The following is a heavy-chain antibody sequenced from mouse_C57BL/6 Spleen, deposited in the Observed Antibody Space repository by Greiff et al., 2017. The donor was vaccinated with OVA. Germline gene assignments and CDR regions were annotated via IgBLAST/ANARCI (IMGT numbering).Heavy chain of an antibody. V-gene: IGHV14-3*01. CDR2: IDPANGST. J-gene: IGHJ3*01. Sequence: VQLQQSVAELVRPGASVKLSCTASGFNIKNTYMHWVKQRPEQGLEWIGRIDPANGSTKYAPKFQGRATITADTSSNTAYLQLSSLTSADTAIYFCARSVGNGYYVWFAYWGQGTLVTVSA. CDR1: GFNIKNTY. D-gene: IGHD2-3*01. CDR3: ARSVGNGYYVWFAY.